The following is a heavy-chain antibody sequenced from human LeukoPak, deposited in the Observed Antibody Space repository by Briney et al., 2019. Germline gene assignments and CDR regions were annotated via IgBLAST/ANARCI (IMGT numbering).Heavy chain of an antibody. CDR3: ATDFIRAYSSGCGY. Sequence: ASVKVSCKVSGYTLTELSMHWVRQAPGKGLEWMGGFDPEDGETIYAQKFQGRVTMTEDTSTDTAYMELSSLRSEDTAAYYCATDFIRAYSSGCGYWGQGTLVTVSS. CDR2: FDPEDGET. D-gene: IGHD6-19*01. V-gene: IGHV1-24*01. CDR1: GYTLTELS. J-gene: IGHJ4*02.